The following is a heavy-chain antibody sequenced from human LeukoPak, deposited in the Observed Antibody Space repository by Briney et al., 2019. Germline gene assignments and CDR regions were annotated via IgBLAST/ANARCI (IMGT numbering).Heavy chain of an antibody. Sequence: GGSLRLSCAASGFTFSSSGMHWVRQAPGKGLEWVAFIRYDGSSKYYADSVKGRFTISRDNAKNSLSLQMNSLRAEDTAVYYCARSPAGANYYLDVWGKGTTVTISS. CDR2: IRYDGSSK. CDR3: ARSPAGANYYLDV. V-gene: IGHV3-30*02. D-gene: IGHD1-14*01. CDR1: GFTFSSSG. J-gene: IGHJ6*03.